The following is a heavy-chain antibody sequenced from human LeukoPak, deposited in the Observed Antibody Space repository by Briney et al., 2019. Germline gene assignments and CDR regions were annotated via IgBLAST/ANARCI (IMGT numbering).Heavy chain of an antibody. J-gene: IGHJ4*02. CDR3: ARGNYYDSSAYYPQ. CDR1: GGSFSGYY. V-gene: IGHV4-34*01. CDR2: INHSRST. Sequence: PSETLSLTCVVYGGSFSGYYWNWIRQPPGKGLEWIGEINHSRSTNYNPSLKSQVTISVDTSKNQFSLKLSSVTAADTAVYYCARGNYYDSSAYYPQWGQGTLVTVSS. D-gene: IGHD3-22*01.